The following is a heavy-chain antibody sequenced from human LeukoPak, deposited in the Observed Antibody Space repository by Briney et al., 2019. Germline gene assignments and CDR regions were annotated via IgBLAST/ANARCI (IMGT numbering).Heavy chain of an antibody. CDR2: MSYDGSNK. D-gene: IGHD3-16*02. CDR3: AKESAPYYDYVWGSYRWDY. V-gene: IGHV3-30*18. CDR1: GFTFSSYG. Sequence: GGSLRLSCAASGFTFSSYGMHWVRQAPGKGLEWVAVMSYDGSNKYYADSVKGRFTISRDNSKNTLYLQMNSLRAEDTAVYYCAKESAPYYDYVWGSYRWDYWGQGTLVTVPS. J-gene: IGHJ4*02.